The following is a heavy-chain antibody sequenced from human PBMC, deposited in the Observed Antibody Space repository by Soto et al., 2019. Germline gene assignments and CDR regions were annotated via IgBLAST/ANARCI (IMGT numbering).Heavy chain of an antibody. CDR3: ARRPHSDYYGSGSPSDY. CDR2: ISSSSTI. J-gene: IGHJ4*02. V-gene: IGHV3-48*01. D-gene: IGHD3-10*01. Sequence: GGSLRLSCAASGFTFSSYSMNWVRQAPGKGLEWVSYISSSSTIYYADSVKGRFTISRDNAKNSLYLQMNSLRAEDTAVYYCARRPHSDYYGSGSPSDYWGQGTLVTVSS. CDR1: GFTFSSYS.